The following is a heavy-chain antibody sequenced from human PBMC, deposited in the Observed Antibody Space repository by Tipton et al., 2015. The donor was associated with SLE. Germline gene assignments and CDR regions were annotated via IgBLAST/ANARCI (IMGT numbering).Heavy chain of an antibody. CDR3: AREGYPWSSDY. Sequence: SLRLSCAASGFTFSTYWMRWVRQAPGKGLEWVANIKQDESEKNYVDSVKGRFTISRDNAKNSLYLQMNSLRAEDTGIYYCAREGYPWSSDYWGQGTLVTVSS. V-gene: IGHV3-7*01. J-gene: IGHJ4*02. CDR1: GFTFSTYW. D-gene: IGHD6-13*01. CDR2: IKQDESEK.